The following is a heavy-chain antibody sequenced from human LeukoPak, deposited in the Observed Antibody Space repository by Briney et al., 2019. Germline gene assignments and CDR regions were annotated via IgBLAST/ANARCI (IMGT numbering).Heavy chain of an antibody. CDR3: ARGGDYYYYYMDV. V-gene: IGHV4-4*07. D-gene: IGHD3-10*01. CDR2: IYTSGST. CDR1: GGSISSYY. J-gene: IGHJ6*03. Sequence: SETLSLTCAVSGGSISSYYRSWIRQPAGKGLEWIGRIYTSGSTNYNPSLKSRVTMSVDTSKNQFSLKLSSVTAADTAVYYCARGGDYYYYYMDVWGKGTTVTVSS.